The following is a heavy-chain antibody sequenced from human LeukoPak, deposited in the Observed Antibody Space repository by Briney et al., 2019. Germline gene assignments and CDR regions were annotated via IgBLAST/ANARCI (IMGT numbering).Heavy chain of an antibody. Sequence: SETLSLTCTVSGTSISTYYWSWIRQPPGKGLELVGYLYYSGSTSYNPSLKSRVTISVDTSKNQFSLRLSSVTAADAAVYYCARAGSGYSFDYWGQGTLVTVSS. CDR3: ARAGSGYSFDY. D-gene: IGHD3-10*01. V-gene: IGHV4-59*08. CDR1: GTSISTYY. J-gene: IGHJ4*02. CDR2: LYYSGST.